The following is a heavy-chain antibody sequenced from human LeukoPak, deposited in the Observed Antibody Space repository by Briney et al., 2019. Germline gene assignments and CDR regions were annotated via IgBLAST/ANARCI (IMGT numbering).Heavy chain of an antibody. V-gene: IGHV3-30*03. CDR3: ARDRGYCSGTTCYGVGAFDI. J-gene: IGHJ3*02. CDR1: GITFNNYG. CDR2: ISYDGSRT. D-gene: IGHD2-2*01. Sequence: GGSLRLSCAASGITFNNYGIHWVRQAPGKGLEWVAVISYDGSRTYYEDSVNGRFTISRDDSKNTLYLQMNSLRAEDTAVYFCARDRGYCSGTTCYGVGAFDIWGQGTMVTVSS.